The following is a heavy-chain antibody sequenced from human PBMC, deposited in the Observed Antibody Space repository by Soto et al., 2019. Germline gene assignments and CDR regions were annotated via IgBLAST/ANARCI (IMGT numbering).Heavy chain of an antibody. CDR3: VGGIVVVITYYYYYGMDV. Sequence: QVQLVQSGAEVKKPGSSVKVSCKASGGTFSSYAISWVRQAPGQGLEWMGGIIPIFGTANYAQKFQGRVTITADEXTXTXXMELSSLRSEDTAVYYCVGGIVVVITYYYYYGMDVWGQGTTVTVSS. D-gene: IGHD3-22*01. CDR1: GGTFSSYA. CDR2: IIPIFGTA. J-gene: IGHJ6*02. V-gene: IGHV1-69*12.